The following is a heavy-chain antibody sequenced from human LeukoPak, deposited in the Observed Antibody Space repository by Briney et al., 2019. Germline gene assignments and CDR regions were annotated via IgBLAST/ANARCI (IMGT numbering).Heavy chain of an antibody. Sequence: GGSLGLSCAASGFTFDDYAMHWVRQAPGKGLEWVSGISWNSGSIGYADSEKGRFTISRDNAKNSLYLQMNSLSAEDTALYYCARSDGYIPSGYFDYWGQGTLVTVSS. CDR1: GFTFDDYA. D-gene: IGHD5-24*01. CDR2: ISWNSGSI. CDR3: ARSDGYIPSGYFDY. J-gene: IGHJ4*02. V-gene: IGHV3-9*01.